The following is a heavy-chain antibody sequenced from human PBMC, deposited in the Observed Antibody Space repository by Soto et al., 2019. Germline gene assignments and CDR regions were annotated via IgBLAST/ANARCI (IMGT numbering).Heavy chain of an antibody. Sequence: ESLKISCKGSGYSFTSYWISWVRQMPGKGLDWMGRIDPSDSRTSYSPSFQGHITISVDRTISTAYLQWSSLAASDTAMYYCAREEFRQRMPVPGTGGFDPWGQGTLVTVSS. J-gene: IGHJ5*02. D-gene: IGHD6-19*01. CDR3: AREEFRQRMPVPGTGGFDP. V-gene: IGHV5-10-1*01. CDR1: GYSFTSYW. CDR2: IDPSDSRT.